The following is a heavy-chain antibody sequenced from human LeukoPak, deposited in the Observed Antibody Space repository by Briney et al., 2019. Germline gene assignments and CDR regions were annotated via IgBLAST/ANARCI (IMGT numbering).Heavy chain of an antibody. CDR1: GGSFSGYY. D-gene: IGHD6-19*01. CDR3: ARYSSGWYGYYYGMDV. J-gene: IGHJ6*02. Sequence: SETLSLTCAVYGGSFSGYYWSWIRQPPGKGLECIGEINHRGSTNYTPSLKSRVTISVDTSKNQFSLKLSSVTAADTAVYYCARYSSGWYGYYYGMDVWGQGTTVTVSS. CDR2: INHRGST. V-gene: IGHV4-34*01.